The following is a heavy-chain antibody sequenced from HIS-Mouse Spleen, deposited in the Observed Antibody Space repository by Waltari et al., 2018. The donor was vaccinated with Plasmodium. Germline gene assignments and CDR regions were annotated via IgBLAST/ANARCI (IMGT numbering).Heavy chain of an antibody. CDR1: VYDFTSYH. CDR2: MNPNSGNT. V-gene: IGHV1-8*01. CDR3: ARRYFDL. Sequence: VQLVQSGAEGKNPGASVKVSCKASVYDFTSYHSNWVRQATGQGLEWMGWMNPNSGNTGYAQKFQGRVTMTRNTSISTAYMELSSLRSEDTAVYYCARRYFDLWGRGTLVTVSS. J-gene: IGHJ2*01.